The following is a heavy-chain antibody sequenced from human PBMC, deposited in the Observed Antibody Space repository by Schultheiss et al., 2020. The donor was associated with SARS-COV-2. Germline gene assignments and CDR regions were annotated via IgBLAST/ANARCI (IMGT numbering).Heavy chain of an antibody. V-gene: IGHV3-30*02. CDR1: GFMFSRNG. CDR3: AKEIVVVPAAIPLYYYGMDV. Sequence: GGSLRLSCAASGFMFSRNGMHWARQAPGKGLEWVAYIRKDGSDKYYAESVKGRFTISRDNSKTTVYLQMNSLRAEDTAVYYCAKEIVVVPAAIPLYYYGMDVWGQGTTVTVSS. D-gene: IGHD2-2*02. CDR2: IRKDGSDK. J-gene: IGHJ6*02.